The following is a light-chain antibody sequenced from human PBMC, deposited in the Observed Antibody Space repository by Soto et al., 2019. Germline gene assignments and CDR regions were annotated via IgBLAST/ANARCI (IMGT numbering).Light chain of an antibody. V-gene: IGLV2-14*01. J-gene: IGLJ1*01. CDR2: EVS. CDR1: SSDVGGYNY. CDR3: SSYTTSSTLVV. Sequence: QSALTQPASVSGSPGQSITISCTGTSSDVGGYNYVSWYQQHPGKAPKVMIYEVSNRPSGVSNRFSGSKSGTTASLTISGLQAEDEADYYCSSYTTSSTLVVFGTGTKLTVL.